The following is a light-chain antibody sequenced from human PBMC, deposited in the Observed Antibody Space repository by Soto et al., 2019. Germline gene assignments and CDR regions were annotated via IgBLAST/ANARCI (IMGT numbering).Light chain of an antibody. CDR1: QSVSSY. Sequence: EIVLTQSPGTLSLSPGERATLSCRASQSVSSYLAWYQQKPGQAPRLLISGASRRATGLPDRFSGSGSGTDFTLTISRLEPEDFAVYYCQQYGRPSRTFGQGTKVEIK. V-gene: IGKV3-20*01. CDR2: GAS. J-gene: IGKJ1*01. CDR3: QQYGRPSRT.